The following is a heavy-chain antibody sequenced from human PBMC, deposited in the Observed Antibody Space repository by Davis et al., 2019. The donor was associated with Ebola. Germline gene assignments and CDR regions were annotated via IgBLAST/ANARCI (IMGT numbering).Heavy chain of an antibody. CDR3: ARHGVSGVLMVYAYSVWFDP. Sequence: SETLSLTCTVSGGSISSSSYYWGWIRQPPGKGLEWIGSIYYSGSTYYNPSLKSRVTISVDTSKNQFSLKLSSVTAADTAVYYCARHGVSGVLMVYAYSVWFDPWGQGTLVTVSS. CDR2: IYYSGST. J-gene: IGHJ5*02. V-gene: IGHV4-39*01. D-gene: IGHD2-8*01. CDR1: GGSISSSSYY.